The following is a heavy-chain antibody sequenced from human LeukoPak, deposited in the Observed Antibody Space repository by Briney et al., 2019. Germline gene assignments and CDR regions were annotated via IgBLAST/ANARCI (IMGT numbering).Heavy chain of an antibody. CDR1: GFTFSSYG. Sequence: GRSLTLSCAASGFTFSSYGVHWVRQAPGEGMEWVGFISYEGSNKYYTNSVKGRFTISRDNSKNTMYLQMNSLRAEDTAVYYCAKDLYGTGQLDYWGQGTLVTVSS. CDR3: AKDLYGTGQLDY. D-gene: IGHD2-2*02. CDR2: ISYEGSNK. V-gene: IGHV3-30*18. J-gene: IGHJ4*02.